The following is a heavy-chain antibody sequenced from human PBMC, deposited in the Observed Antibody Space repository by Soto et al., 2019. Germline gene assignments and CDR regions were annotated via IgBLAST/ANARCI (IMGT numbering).Heavy chain of an antibody. CDR3: AKDRERWFGELFGTYFDY. D-gene: IGHD3-10*01. V-gene: IGHV3-9*01. J-gene: IGHJ4*02. CDR1: GFTFDDYA. CDR2: IRWNSGSI. Sequence: EVQLVESGGGLVQPGRSLRLSCAASGFTFDDYAMHWVRQAPGKGLEWVSGIRWNSGSIGYADSVKGRFTISRDNAKNSLYLQMNSLRAEDTALYYCAKDRERWFGELFGTYFDYWGQGTLVTVSS.